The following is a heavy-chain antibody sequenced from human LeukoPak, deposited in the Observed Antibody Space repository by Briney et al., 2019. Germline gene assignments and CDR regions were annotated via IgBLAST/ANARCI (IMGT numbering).Heavy chain of an antibody. CDR1: GLTFNNYA. J-gene: IGHJ4*02. V-gene: IGHV3-23*01. CDR3: AKKATSLHYFDH. D-gene: IGHD2-2*01. Sequence: GGSLRLSCAVSGLTFNNYAMSWVRQAPGKGLEWVSAISSSGASTYYAGSVKGRFTISRDDSKNTLYLQMNSLRAEDTAVYYCAKKATSLHYFDHWGQGTLVTVSS. CDR2: ISSSGAST.